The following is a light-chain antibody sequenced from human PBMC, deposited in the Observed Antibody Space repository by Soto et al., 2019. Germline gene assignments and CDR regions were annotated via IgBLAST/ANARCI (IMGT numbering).Light chain of an antibody. CDR1: RNVDKF. Sequence: ETVLTQSPATLSLSPGERAVVSCRASRNVDKFFAWYQQRPGQPPRLLIYDVSVRAAGVPARFTGSGSGTDFTLTISSLEPEDFAVYYCQQYDSSPRTFGQGTKVDIK. V-gene: IGKV3-11*01. CDR2: DVS. J-gene: IGKJ1*01. CDR3: QQYDSSPRT.